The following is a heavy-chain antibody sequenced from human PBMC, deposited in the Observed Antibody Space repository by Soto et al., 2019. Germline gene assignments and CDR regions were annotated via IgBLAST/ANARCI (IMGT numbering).Heavy chain of an antibody. CDR3: ARDIPGYGMDV. CDR1: GGSISSYY. V-gene: IGHV4-59*01. Sequence: SETLSLTCTVSGGSISSYYWSWIRQPPGKGLEWIGYIYYSGSTNYNPSLKSRVTISVDTSKNQFSLKLSSVTAADTAVYYCARDIPGYGMDVWGHGTTVTVSS. J-gene: IGHJ6*02. D-gene: IGHD2-2*02. CDR2: IYYSGST.